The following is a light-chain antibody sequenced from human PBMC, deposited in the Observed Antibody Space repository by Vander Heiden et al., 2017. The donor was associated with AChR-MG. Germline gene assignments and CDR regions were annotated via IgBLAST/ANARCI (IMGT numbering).Light chain of an antibody. J-gene: IGLJ2*01. Sequence: QSVLTQPPSASGTPGQRVPITCSGSSSNVGSNTVDWYLQHPGTAPKLLIYINDQRPSGVPDRFSGAKSGTSASLAISGLQSEDEADYYCAVWDDRLNGVVFGGGTKLTVL. CDR1: SSNVGSNT. V-gene: IGLV1-44*01. CDR3: AVWDDRLNGVV. CDR2: IND.